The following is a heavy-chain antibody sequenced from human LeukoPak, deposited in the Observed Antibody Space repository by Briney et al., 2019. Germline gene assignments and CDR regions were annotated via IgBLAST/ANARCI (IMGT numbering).Heavy chain of an antibody. CDR1: GFTLSTCG. CDR3: AKDLYDNDWYNYFDP. CDR2: ISHDGNSK. Sequence: GGSLRLSCAASGFTLSTCGMHWVRQAPGKGLEWVAMISHDGNSKQYADFAKGRFTISRDNSKNTLYLEMNSLRTEDTAVYHCAKDLYDNDWYNYFDPWGQGALVTVSS. D-gene: IGHD5-24*01. V-gene: IGHV3-30*18. J-gene: IGHJ5*02.